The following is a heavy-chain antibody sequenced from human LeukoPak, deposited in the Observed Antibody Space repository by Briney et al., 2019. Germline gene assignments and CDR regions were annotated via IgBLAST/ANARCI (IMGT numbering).Heavy chain of an antibody. CDR2: IYISGST. Sequence: AETLSLICTVSGGSINSYYGRWIRQPAGKGLEWIGRIYISGSTNYNPSLKSRVTMSVDTSKNQFSLKLSSVTAADTAVYYCARLSWDAFDIWGQGTMVTVSS. J-gene: IGHJ3*02. CDR1: GGSINSYY. V-gene: IGHV4-4*07. CDR3: ARLSWDAFDI.